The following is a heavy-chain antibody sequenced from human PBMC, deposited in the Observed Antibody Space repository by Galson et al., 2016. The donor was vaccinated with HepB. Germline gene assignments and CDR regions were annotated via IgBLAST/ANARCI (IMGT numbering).Heavy chain of an antibody. CDR1: GFTFSSYA. Sequence: SLRLSCAASGFTFSSYAMHWVRQAPGKGLEWVAVISYDGSNKYFADSVKGRFTISRDNSKNTLYLQMNSLRAEGTAMYYCVTPVTYYNNGRFYKMGHWGQGTLVSVSS. CDR3: VTPVTYYNNGRFYKMGH. V-gene: IGHV3-30*04. CDR2: ISYDGSNK. J-gene: IGHJ4*02. D-gene: IGHD3-9*01.